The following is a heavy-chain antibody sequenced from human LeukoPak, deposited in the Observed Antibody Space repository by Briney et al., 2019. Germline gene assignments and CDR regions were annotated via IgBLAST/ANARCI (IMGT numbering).Heavy chain of an antibody. D-gene: IGHD2-2*01. CDR1: GYTLTELS. CDR2: FDPEDCET. J-gene: IGHJ6*04. CDR3: ATPRTGGYCSSTSCYYYYGMDV. V-gene: IGHV1-24*01. Sequence: ASVNVSCKVSGYTLTELSMHWARQAPGKGLEWMGGFDPEDCETIYAQKFQGRVTMTEDTSTDTAYMELSSLRSEDTAVYYCATPRTGGYCSSTSCYYYYGMDVWGKGTTVTVSS.